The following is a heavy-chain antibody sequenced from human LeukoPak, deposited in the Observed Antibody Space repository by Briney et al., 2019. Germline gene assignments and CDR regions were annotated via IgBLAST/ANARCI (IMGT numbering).Heavy chain of an antibody. J-gene: IGHJ6*02. V-gene: IGHV3-23*01. D-gene: IGHD6-13*01. Sequence: GGSLRLSCAASGFTFSSYAMSWVRQAPGKGLEWVSAISGSGGSTYYADSVKGRFTISRDKSKNTLYLQMNSLRAEDTAVYYCAKAPGIAAAGRMDVWGQGTTVTVSS. CDR3: AKAPGIAAAGRMDV. CDR2: ISGSGGST. CDR1: GFTFSSYA.